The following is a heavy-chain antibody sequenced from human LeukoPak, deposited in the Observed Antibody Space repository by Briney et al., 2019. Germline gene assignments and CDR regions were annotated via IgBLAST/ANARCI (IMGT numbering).Heavy chain of an antibody. CDR3: ARGADTSSWFWFDA. CDR2: INHSGSI. CDR1: GGSFSDNY. V-gene: IGHV4-34*01. J-gene: IGHJ5*02. Sequence: SETLSLTCAVYGGSFSDNYWSWIRQSPGKGLEWIGEINHSGSISYNPYPESRLTISVDTSKTHYPLTLSSVTAADTAVYYCARGADTSSWFWFDAWGQGTLVTVSS. D-gene: IGHD6-13*01.